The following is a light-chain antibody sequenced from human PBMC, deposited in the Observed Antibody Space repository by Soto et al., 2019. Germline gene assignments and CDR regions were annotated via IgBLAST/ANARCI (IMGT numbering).Light chain of an antibody. V-gene: IGKV3-15*01. CDR2: GAS. CDR1: QSVGTN. Sequence: EIVMTQSPATLSVSPGERATLSCRASQSVGTNLAWYQQKPGQAPRLLIYGASTRATGIPDRFSGSGSGTEFTRTISSLQSEDFAVYHCQQYKTWSSITFGQGTRLEI. J-gene: IGKJ5*01. CDR3: QQYKTWSSIT.